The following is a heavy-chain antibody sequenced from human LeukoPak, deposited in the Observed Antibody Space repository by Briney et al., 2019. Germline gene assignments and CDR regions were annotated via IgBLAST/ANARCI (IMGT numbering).Heavy chain of an antibody. CDR1: GFTFTDYS. V-gene: IGHV3-48*04. Sequence: GGSLRLSCATSGFTFTDYSMNWVRQAPGKGLEWVSYISSSTSKIYYADSVKGRFTISRDNAKNSLYLQMNSLRAEDTAVYYCAKAGFGYYDSSVGGAFDIWGQGTMVTVSS. CDR3: AKAGFGYYDSSVGGAFDI. J-gene: IGHJ3*02. D-gene: IGHD3-22*01. CDR2: ISSSTSKI.